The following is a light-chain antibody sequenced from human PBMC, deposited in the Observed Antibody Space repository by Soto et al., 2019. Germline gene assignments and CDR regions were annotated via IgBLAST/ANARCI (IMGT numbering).Light chain of an antibody. J-gene: IGKJ1*01. CDR3: QQYNNWPLT. V-gene: IGKV3-15*01. CDR2: GAS. Sequence: EIVMTQSPATLAVSPGERATLSCRASQSVNSNLAWYQQKPGQAPRLLIYGASTRATGIPARFSGSGSGTEFTLTISSLQSENFAFYYCQQYNNWPLTFGQGTK. CDR1: QSVNSN.